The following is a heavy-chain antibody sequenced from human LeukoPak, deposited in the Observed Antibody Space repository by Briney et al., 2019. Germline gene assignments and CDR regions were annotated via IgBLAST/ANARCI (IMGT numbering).Heavy chain of an antibody. CDR3: ATETKTDSNVSSWLDP. CDR1: GGSISSSSYY. V-gene: IGHV4-39*07. Sequence: NPSETLSLTCTVSGGSISSSSYYWGWIRQPPGKGLEWIGSIYYSGSTNYDPSLKSRVTISVDTSKNQFSLKLSSVTAADTAVYYCATETKTDSNVSSWLDPWGQGTLVTVSS. CDR2: IYYSGST. J-gene: IGHJ5*02. D-gene: IGHD3-22*01.